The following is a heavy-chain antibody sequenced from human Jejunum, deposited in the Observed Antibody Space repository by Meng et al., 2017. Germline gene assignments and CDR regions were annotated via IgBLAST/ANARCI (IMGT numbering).Heavy chain of an antibody. J-gene: IGHJ4*02. D-gene: IGHD3-10*02. V-gene: IGHV3-23*01. CDR1: GFTFSSPT. CDR2: ITGSGGST. Sequence: GESLKISRAASGFTFSSPTMSWVRQAPGKGLEWVSSITGSGGSTYYADSVKGRFTISRDNSKNTLYLEMNSLRAEDTAVYYCARLVRQWGQGTLVTVSS. CDR3: ARLVRQ.